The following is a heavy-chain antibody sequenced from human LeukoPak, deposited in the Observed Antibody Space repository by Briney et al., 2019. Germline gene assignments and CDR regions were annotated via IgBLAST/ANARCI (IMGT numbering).Heavy chain of an antibody. V-gene: IGHV3-48*03. Sequence: GGSLRLSCAASGFTFSSYEMNWVRQAPGKGLEWVSYISSSGTTIYYADSVKGRFTISRDNAKNSLYLQMSSLRAEDTAVYYCARDPFRYNGVYWGQGTLVTVSS. J-gene: IGHJ4*02. CDR3: ARDPFRYNGVY. D-gene: IGHD5-24*01. CDR1: GFTFSSYE. CDR2: ISSSGTTI.